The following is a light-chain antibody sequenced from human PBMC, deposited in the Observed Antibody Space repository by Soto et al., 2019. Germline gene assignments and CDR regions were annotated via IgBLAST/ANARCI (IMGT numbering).Light chain of an antibody. CDR2: DAS. J-gene: IGKJ1*01. Sequence: DIQMTQSPASLSASVGDRVTITCQASQDISNYLNWYQQKPGKAPKLLIYDASNLETGVPSRFSGSGSGTDFTFTISSLQPEDFATYYCQQYHTYWTFGQGTKVDIK. CDR3: QQYHTYWT. CDR1: QDISNY. V-gene: IGKV1-33*01.